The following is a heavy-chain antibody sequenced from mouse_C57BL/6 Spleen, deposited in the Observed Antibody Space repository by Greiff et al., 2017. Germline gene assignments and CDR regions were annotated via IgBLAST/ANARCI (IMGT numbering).Heavy chain of an antibody. Sequence: VMLVEPGPGLVQPSQSLSITCTVSGFSLTSYGVHWVRQSPGKGLEWLGVIWSGGSTAYYAAFISRLSISKDNSKGQVFFKMNSLQADDTAIYYCAGCYGSSYERYFDVWGTGTTVTVSS. CDR2: IWSGGST. CDR1: GFSLTSYG. J-gene: IGHJ1*03. D-gene: IGHD1-1*01. V-gene: IGHV2-2*01. CDR3: AGCYGSSYERYFDV.